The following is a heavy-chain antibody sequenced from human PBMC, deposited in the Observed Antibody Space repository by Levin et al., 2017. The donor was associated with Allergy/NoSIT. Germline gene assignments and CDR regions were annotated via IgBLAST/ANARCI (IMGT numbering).Heavy chain of an antibody. D-gene: IGHD1/OR15-1a*01. CDR2: IYYSGST. V-gene: IGHV4-31*03. J-gene: IGHJ2*01. CDR1: GTSISSGGYY. Sequence: PSETLSLTCTVSGTSISSGGYYWSWIRQLPGKGLEWIGNIYYSGSTYYNPSLKSRVTISVDTSKNQFSLKLRSVTAADTAVYYCATKNSQPFWYFDLWGRGTLVTVSS. CDR3: ATKNSQPFWYFDL.